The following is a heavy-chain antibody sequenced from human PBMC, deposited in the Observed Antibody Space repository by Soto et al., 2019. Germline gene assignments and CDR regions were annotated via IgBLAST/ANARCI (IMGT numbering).Heavy chain of an antibody. D-gene: IGHD3-22*01. Sequence: ASVKVSCKASGYTFTSYDINWVRQATGQGLEWMGWMNPNSGNTGYAQKFQGRVTMTRNTSISTAYMELGSLRSEDTAVYYCARVRLGYYYYYMDVWGKGTTVTVSS. V-gene: IGHV1-8*01. CDR3: ARVRLGYYYYYMDV. CDR2: MNPNSGNT. J-gene: IGHJ6*03. CDR1: GYTFTSYD.